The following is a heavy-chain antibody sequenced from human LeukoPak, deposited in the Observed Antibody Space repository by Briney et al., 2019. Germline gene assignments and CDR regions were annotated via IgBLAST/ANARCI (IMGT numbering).Heavy chain of an antibody. CDR3: ARNKYGSGSYYNDY. Sequence: PGGSLRLSCAASGFTVSSNYMSWVRQAPGKGLEWVSVIYRGGSTYYADSVKGRFTISRDNSKNTLYLQMNSLRAEDTAVYYCARNKYGSGSYYNDYWGQGTLVTVSS. J-gene: IGHJ4*02. D-gene: IGHD3-10*01. V-gene: IGHV3-53*01. CDR1: GFTVSSNY. CDR2: IYRGGST.